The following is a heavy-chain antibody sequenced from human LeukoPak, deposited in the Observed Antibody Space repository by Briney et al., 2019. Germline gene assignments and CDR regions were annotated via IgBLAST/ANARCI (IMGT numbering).Heavy chain of an antibody. CDR3: ARGGLGVGATWENYGMDV. CDR1: GFTFSSYA. V-gene: IGHV3-30-3*01. D-gene: IGHD1-26*01. J-gene: IGHJ6*02. Sequence: RSLRLSFAASGFTFSSYAMHWVRQAPGKGLEWVAVISYDGSNKYYADSVKGRFTISRDNSKNTLYLQMNSLRAEDTAVYYCARGGLGVGATWENYGMDVWGQGNTVTVSS. CDR2: ISYDGSNK.